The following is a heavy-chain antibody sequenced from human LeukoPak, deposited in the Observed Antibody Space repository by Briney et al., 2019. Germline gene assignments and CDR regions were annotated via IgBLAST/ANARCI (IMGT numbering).Heavy chain of an antibody. V-gene: IGHV3-7*01. D-gene: IGHD3-3*01. CDR3: ARLPRDRSPFRYDSWSGYPPGYYYGMDV. J-gene: IGHJ6*02. Sequence: GGSLRLSCAASGFTLSSYWMSWVRQAPGKGLEWVANIKQDGSEKYYVDSVKGRFTISRDNAKNSLYLQMNSLRAEDTAVYYCARLPRDRSPFRYDSWSGYPPGYYYGMDVWGQGTTVTVSS. CDR1: GFTLSSYW. CDR2: IKQDGSEK.